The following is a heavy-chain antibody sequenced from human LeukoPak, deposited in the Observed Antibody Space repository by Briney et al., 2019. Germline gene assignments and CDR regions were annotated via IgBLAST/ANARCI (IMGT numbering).Heavy chain of an antibody. CDR3: ARAAAGIW. CDR1: GFTFSSYS. Sequence: GGSLRLSCAASGFTFSSYSMNWVRQAPGKGLEWVSSISSGSSYIYYADSVKGRFTISRDNAKNSLYPQMNSLRAEDTAVYYCARAAAGIWWGQGTLVTVSS. CDR2: ISSGSSYI. D-gene: IGHD6-13*01. V-gene: IGHV3-21*01. J-gene: IGHJ4*02.